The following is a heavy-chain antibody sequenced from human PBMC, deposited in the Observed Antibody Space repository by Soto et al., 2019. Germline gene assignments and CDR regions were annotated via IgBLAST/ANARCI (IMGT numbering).Heavy chain of an antibody. D-gene: IGHD1-26*01. CDR1: GYTFTSYA. Sequence: ASVKVSCKASGYTFTSYAMHWVRQAPGQRLEWMGWINAGNSDTEYSQKFQGRVTITRDTSASTAYMELSSLRSEDTAVYYCARVLFIVGATMTLGHWGQGTLVTVSS. CDR2: INAGNSDT. V-gene: IGHV1-3*01. J-gene: IGHJ4*02. CDR3: ARVLFIVGATMTLGH.